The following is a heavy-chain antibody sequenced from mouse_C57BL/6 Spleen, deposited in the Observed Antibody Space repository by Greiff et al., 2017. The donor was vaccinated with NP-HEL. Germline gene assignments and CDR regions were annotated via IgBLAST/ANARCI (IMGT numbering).Heavy chain of an antibody. CDR3: ARLGTVVARGYFDV. V-gene: IGHV5-17*01. CDR1: GFTFSDYG. CDR2: ISSGSSTI. Sequence: EVMLVESGGGLVKPGGSLKLSCAASGFTFSDYGMHWVRQAPEKGLEWVAYISSGSSTIYYADTVKGRFTISRDNAKNTMFLQMTSLRSEDTAMYYCARLGTVVARGYFDVWGTGTTVTVSS. D-gene: IGHD1-1*01. J-gene: IGHJ1*03.